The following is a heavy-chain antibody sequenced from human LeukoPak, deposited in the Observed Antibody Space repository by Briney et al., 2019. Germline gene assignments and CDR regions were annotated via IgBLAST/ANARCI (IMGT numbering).Heavy chain of an antibody. CDR2: INSYVSST. CDR3: CEGYYYSDMDV. Sequence: GGSLRLSCAASVFTFSSYWMHWVRQAPGEGLVWVSRINSYVSSTSYADSVKGRFTISRANAKNTLYLQMNSLRAEDTAVYYCCEGYYYSDMDVWGQGTTVTVSS. CDR1: VFTFSSYW. J-gene: IGHJ6*02. V-gene: IGHV3-74*01.